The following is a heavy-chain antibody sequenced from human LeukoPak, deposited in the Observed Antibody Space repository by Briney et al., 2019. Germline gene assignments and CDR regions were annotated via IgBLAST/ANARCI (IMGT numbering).Heavy chain of an antibody. J-gene: IGHJ5*02. Sequence: GASVKVSCKASGYTFTGYYMHWVRQAPEQGLEWMGWINPNSGGTNYAQKFQGRVTMTRDTSISTAYMELSRLRSDDTAVYYCARRAVGATLWFDPWGREPWSPSPQ. V-gene: IGHV1-2*02. D-gene: IGHD1-26*01. CDR2: INPNSGGT. CDR3: ARRAVGATLWFDP. CDR1: GYTFTGYY.